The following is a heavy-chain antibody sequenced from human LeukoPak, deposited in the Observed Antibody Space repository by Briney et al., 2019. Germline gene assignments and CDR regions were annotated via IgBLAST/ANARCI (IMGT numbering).Heavy chain of an antibody. CDR1: GFTFTSYA. D-gene: IGHD2-15*01. Sequence: GGSLRLSCAASGFTFTSYAMSWVRQAPGKGLEWVSSISSSSSYIYYADSVKGRFTISRDNAKNSLYLQMNSLRAEDTAVYYCARANPGSGDAFDIWGQGTMVTVSS. CDR2: ISSSSSYI. CDR3: ARANPGSGDAFDI. V-gene: IGHV3-21*01. J-gene: IGHJ3*02.